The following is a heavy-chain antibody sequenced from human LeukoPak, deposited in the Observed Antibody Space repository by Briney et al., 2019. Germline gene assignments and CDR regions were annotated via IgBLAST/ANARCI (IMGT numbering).Heavy chain of an antibody. CDR1: GSTFSSYG. CDR3: ARDSFTTDFDY. D-gene: IGHD3-22*01. J-gene: IGHJ4*02. V-gene: IGHV3-33*01. CDR2: RWYDGSNK. Sequence: GGSLRLSCAASGSTFSSYGMHWVRQAPGKGLEWVAVRWYDGSNKYYADSVKGRFTISRDNSKNTLYLQMNSLRAEDTAVYYCARDSFTTDFDYWGQGTLVTVSS.